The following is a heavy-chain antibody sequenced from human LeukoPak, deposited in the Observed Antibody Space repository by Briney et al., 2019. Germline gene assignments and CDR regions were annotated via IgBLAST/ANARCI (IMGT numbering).Heavy chain of an antibody. CDR2: ISWNSGSI. Sequence: GGSLRLSCAASGFIFSDYYMSWIRQAPGKGLEWVSGISWNSGSIGYADSVKGRFTISRDNAKNSLYLQMNSLRAEDMALYYCAKDRYGGNSRTFDYWGQGTLVTVSS. J-gene: IGHJ4*02. CDR1: GFIFSDYY. CDR3: AKDRYGGNSRTFDY. V-gene: IGHV3-9*03. D-gene: IGHD4-23*01.